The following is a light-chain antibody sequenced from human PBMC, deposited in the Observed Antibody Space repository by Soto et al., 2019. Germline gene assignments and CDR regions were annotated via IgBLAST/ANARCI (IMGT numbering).Light chain of an antibody. Sequence: EIMLKQSPATLYLAPGETATLAGMAIQRVNGPLGWYQHRPGQAPRLLISDASKRATGILARFSGSGFETDCTLTISSREPEDCAVYNCQNRISWPLTFGGGTKVAI. V-gene: IGKV3-11*01. CDR2: DAS. CDR1: QRVNGP. J-gene: IGKJ4*01. CDR3: QNRISWPLT.